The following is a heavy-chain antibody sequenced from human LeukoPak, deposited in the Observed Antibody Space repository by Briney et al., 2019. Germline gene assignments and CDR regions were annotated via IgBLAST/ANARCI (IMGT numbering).Heavy chain of an antibody. CDR2: INHSGST. CDR3: ARGRCSYGYVYHY. Sequence: SETLSLTCAVYGGSFSGYYWSWIRQPPGKGLEWIGEINHSGSTNYNPSLKSRVTISVDTSKNQFSLKLSSVTAADTAVYYCARGRCSYGYVYHYWGQGTLVTVSS. CDR1: GGSFSGYY. D-gene: IGHD5-18*01. V-gene: IGHV4-34*01. J-gene: IGHJ4*02.